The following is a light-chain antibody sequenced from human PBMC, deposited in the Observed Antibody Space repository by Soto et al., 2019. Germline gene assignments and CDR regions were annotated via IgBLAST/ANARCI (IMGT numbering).Light chain of an antibody. V-gene: IGKV1-5*01. Sequence: DIQMTQFPSTLSASVGDRVTITCRASQSISTWLAWYQQRPGKAPKLLIYDASSLARGVPSRFSGSGSGTEFSLTISSLQPEDFATYFCQQFNSYSLTFGGGTKVEIK. CDR2: DAS. CDR3: QQFNSYSLT. CDR1: QSISTW. J-gene: IGKJ4*01.